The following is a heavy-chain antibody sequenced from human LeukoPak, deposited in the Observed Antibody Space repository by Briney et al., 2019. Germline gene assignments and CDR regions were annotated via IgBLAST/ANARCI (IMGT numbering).Heavy chain of an antibody. D-gene: IGHD2-2*01. CDR3: ARDERGYCSSTNCYAAVDY. Sequence: GGSLRLSCAASGFTLSSYEMSWVRQAPGQGLEWVSYISESGSRTHYADSVKGRFTISRDNARSSLYLQMNSLRAEDTAVYDCARDERGYCSSTNCYAAVDYWGQGTLVTVSS. J-gene: IGHJ4*02. V-gene: IGHV3-48*03. CDR1: GFTLSSYE. CDR2: ISESGSRT.